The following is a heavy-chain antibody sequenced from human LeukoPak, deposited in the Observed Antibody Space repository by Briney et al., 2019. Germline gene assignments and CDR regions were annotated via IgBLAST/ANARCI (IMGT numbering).Heavy chain of an antibody. CDR1: GFTFSSYS. CDR2: ISSGSSTI. V-gene: IGHV3-48*01. CDR3: ASSTASRAFDM. D-gene: IGHD3-3*02. J-gene: IGHJ3*02. Sequence: PGGSLRLSCAASGFTFSSYSMNWVRQAPGKGLEWFSYISSGSSTIYYADSVKGRFTISRDNAKNSLYVQMNSLRAEDTAVYYCASSTASRAFDMWGQGTMVTVSP.